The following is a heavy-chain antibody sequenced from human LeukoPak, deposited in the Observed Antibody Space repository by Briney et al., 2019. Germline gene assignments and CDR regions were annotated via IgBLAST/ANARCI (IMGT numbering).Heavy chain of an antibody. Sequence: ASVKVSCKASGYTFTGYYMHWVRQAPGQGLEWMGWINPNSGGTNYAQKFQGRVTMTRDTSISTAYMELSRLRSDDTAVYYCARAGRSWYESKGGLDYWGQGTLVTVSS. D-gene: IGHD6-13*01. V-gene: IGHV1-2*02. CDR2: INPNSGGT. J-gene: IGHJ4*02. CDR3: ARAGRSWYESKGGLDY. CDR1: GYTFTGYY.